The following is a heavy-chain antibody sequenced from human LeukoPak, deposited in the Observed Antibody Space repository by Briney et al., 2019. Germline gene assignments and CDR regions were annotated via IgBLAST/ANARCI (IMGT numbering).Heavy chain of an antibody. Sequence: SETLSLTCTVSGGSISRSSYPWAWICQPPGEGLEWIGNIYYTGSTNYNPSLKSRVIMSVDTSKNQFSLKLSSVTAADTAVYYCARVAPGVFDYWGQGTLVTVSS. CDR1: GGSISRSSYP. V-gene: IGHV4-39*01. J-gene: IGHJ4*02. CDR2: IYYTGST. CDR3: ARVAPGVFDY. D-gene: IGHD2-15*01.